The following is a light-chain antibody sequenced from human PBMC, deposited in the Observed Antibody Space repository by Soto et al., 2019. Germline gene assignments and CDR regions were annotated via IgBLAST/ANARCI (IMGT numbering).Light chain of an antibody. Sequence: IVMKHAPSTLTVDPGERATLSCRASQCVSSNLAWYQQKPGQAPRLLIYGASTRATGIPARFSGSGSGTEFTHTISSQQSEDCAVYYCQPYNNWPALPRFGGGTKVDIK. CDR1: QCVSSN. CDR2: GAS. V-gene: IGKV3-15*01. CDR3: QPYNNWPALPR. J-gene: IGKJ4*01.